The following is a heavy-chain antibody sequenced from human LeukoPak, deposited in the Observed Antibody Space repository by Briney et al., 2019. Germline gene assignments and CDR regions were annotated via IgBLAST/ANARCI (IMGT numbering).Heavy chain of an antibody. Sequence: SETLSLTCTVSGGSISYYYWSWIRQSPGKGLEWIGYIYYSGTTNYNPSLKSRVTISVDTSKNQFSLQLRSVTAADSAVYYCAREDPQTRVPEGMDVWGQGTTVTVSS. V-gene: IGHV4-59*01. CDR1: GGSISYYY. CDR2: IYYSGTT. D-gene: IGHD4/OR15-4a*01. CDR3: AREDPQTRVPEGMDV. J-gene: IGHJ6*02.